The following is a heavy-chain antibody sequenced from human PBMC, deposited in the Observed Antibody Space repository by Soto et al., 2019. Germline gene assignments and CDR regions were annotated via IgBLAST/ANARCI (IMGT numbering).Heavy chain of an antibody. Sequence: GGSLRLSCAASGFTFSSYSMNWVRQAPGKGLEWVSSISSSSSYIYYADSVKGRLTISRDNAKNSLYLQMNSLRAEDTAVYYCARATARGAFDICGQGTMVTVSS. CDR3: ARATARGAFDI. J-gene: IGHJ3*02. CDR1: GFTFSSYS. V-gene: IGHV3-21*01. CDR2: ISSSSSYI.